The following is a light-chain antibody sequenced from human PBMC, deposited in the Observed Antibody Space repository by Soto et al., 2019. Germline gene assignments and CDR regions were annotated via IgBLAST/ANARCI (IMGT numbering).Light chain of an antibody. CDR1: QSVSSNY. J-gene: IGKJ2*01. Sequence: EIVLTQSPGTLSLSPGERATLSCRASQSVSSNYLAWYQQKPGQAPRLLIYGASSRATGIPDRFSGSGSGTEFTLPISRLEPADFAVYYCQHYGRSAYTFGQGTTLEIK. CDR2: GAS. V-gene: IGKV3-20*01. CDR3: QHYGRSAYT.